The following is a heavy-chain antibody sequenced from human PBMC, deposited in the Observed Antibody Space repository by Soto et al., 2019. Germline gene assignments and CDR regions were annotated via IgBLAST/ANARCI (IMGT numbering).Heavy chain of an antibody. J-gene: IGHJ3*02. CDR1: GFTFDDYA. CDR2: ISWNSGSI. CDR3: AKDRSSGWDDAFDI. D-gene: IGHD6-19*01. V-gene: IGHV3-9*01. Sequence: EVQLVESGGGLVQPGRSLRLSCAASGFTFDDYAMHWVRQAPGKGLEWVSGISWNSGSIGYADSVKGRFTISRDNAKNSLYLHMNSLRAEDTALYYCAKDRSSGWDDAFDIWGQGTMVTVSS.